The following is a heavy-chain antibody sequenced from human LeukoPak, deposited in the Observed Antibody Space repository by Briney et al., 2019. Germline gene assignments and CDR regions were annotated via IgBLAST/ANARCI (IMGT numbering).Heavy chain of an antibody. J-gene: IGHJ4*02. V-gene: IGHV3-23*01. CDR1: GFSFSRFA. CDR3: AKRITVSAGFSFDS. D-gene: IGHD6-19*01. Sequence: PGGSLRLSCVGSGFSFSRFAMSWVRQAPGKGLEWVSSVSGGGTSTWYADSVKGRLSISRDDSKNMQFLQMNSLRPEDTALYFCAKRITVSAGFSFDSWGQGILVTVSS. CDR2: VSGGGTST.